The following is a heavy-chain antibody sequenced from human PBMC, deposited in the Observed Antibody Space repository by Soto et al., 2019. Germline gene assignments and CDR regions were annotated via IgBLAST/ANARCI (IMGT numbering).Heavy chain of an antibody. D-gene: IGHD3-10*01. J-gene: IGHJ3*02. CDR2: IYYSGST. CDR1: GGSVSSGSYY. V-gene: IGHV4-61*01. CDR3: ARELGGYYYGSGSYYNTAFDI. Sequence: PSETLSLTCTVSGGSVSSGSYYWSWIRQPPGKGLEWIGYIYYSGSTNYNPSLKSRVTISVDTSKNQFSLKLSSVTAADTAVYYCARELGGYYYGSGSYYNTAFDIWGQGTMVT.